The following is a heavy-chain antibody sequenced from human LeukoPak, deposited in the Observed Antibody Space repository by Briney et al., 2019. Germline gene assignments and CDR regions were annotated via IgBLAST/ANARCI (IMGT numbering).Heavy chain of an antibody. V-gene: IGHV3-21*01. D-gene: IGHD3-10*01. CDR2: ISSSSSYI. CDR3: ARDPGYYYGSGSYYPDYYYYGMDV. Sequence: PGGSLRLSCAASGFTFSSYSMNWVRQAPGKGLEWVSSISSSSSYIYYADSVKGRFTISRGNAKNSLYLQMNSLRAEDTAVYYCARDPGYYYGSGSYYPDYYYYGMDVWGQGTTVTVSS. CDR1: GFTFSSYS. J-gene: IGHJ6*02.